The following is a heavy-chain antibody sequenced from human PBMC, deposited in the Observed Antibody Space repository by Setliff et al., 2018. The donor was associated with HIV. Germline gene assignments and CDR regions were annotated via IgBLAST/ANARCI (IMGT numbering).Heavy chain of an antibody. Sequence: SETLSLTCGVSGYSMSSGYYWGWIRQPPGKGLEWIGNVYHTGSTYYNPSLKSRVTISVDTSKNQFSLKLSSLRSEDTAVYFCAREDGVIAAPKKIFDPWGQGALVTVSS. D-gene: IGHD2-21*01. CDR3: AREDGVIAAPKKIFDP. CDR1: GYSMSSGYY. CDR2: VYHTGST. J-gene: IGHJ5*02. V-gene: IGHV4-38-2*02.